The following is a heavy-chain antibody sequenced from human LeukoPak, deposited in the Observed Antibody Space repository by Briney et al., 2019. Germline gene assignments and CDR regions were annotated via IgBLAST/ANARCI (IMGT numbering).Heavy chain of an antibody. V-gene: IGHV3-20*03. Sequence: GGSLRLSYAASGFTFDNYGINWVRQAPGRGLEWVSRIHWNGGRTGYADSVKGRFTISRDNAKNSLYLQMNSLRAEDTALYYCAKERLTVVRGVLGHWGQGTLVTVSS. J-gene: IGHJ4*02. D-gene: IGHD3-10*01. CDR1: GFTFDNYG. CDR2: IHWNGGRT. CDR3: AKERLTVVRGVLGH.